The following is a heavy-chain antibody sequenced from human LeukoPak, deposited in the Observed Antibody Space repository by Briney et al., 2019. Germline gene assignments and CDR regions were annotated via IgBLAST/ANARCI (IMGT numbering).Heavy chain of an antibody. CDR1: GDSVSSNSAA. CDR3: ARGEWVYYDFWSGSYYFDY. V-gene: IGHV6-1*01. Sequence: SQTLSLTCAISGDSVSSNSAAWNWIRQSPSRGLEWLGRTYYRSKWYNDYAVSVKSRITINPDTSKNQFSLQLNSVTPEDTAVYYCARGEWVYYDFWSGSYYFDYWGQGTLVTVSS. CDR2: TYYRSKWYN. J-gene: IGHJ4*02. D-gene: IGHD3-3*01.